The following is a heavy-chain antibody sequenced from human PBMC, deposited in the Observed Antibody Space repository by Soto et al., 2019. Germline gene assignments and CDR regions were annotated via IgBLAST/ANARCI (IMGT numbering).Heavy chain of an antibody. Sequence: QLQLQESGPGPVKPSETLSLTCTVSGGSISSSSYYWGWIRQPRGKGLEWIGSIYYSGSTYYNPSLKSRVTISVDTSKNQFSLKLSSVTAADTAVYYCARQVGSSGWYSDYWGQGTLVTVSS. D-gene: IGHD6-19*01. V-gene: IGHV4-39*01. CDR2: IYYSGST. CDR1: GGSISSSSYY. CDR3: ARQVGSSGWYSDY. J-gene: IGHJ4*02.